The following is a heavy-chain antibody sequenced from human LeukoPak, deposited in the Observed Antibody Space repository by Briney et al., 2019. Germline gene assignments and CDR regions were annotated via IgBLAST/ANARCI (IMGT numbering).Heavy chain of an antibody. Sequence: GGSLRLSCAASGFTFNTYGMHWVRQGPGKGLECVAALWSDGSTKYYADSVKGRFTISRDNSKNTLFLQMNSLRAEDTAVYYCARDNSLGERGVIIGYWGQGTLVTVSS. CDR3: ARDNSLGERGVIIGY. J-gene: IGHJ4*02. V-gene: IGHV3-33*01. CDR2: LWSDGSTK. D-gene: IGHD3-10*01. CDR1: GFTFNTYG.